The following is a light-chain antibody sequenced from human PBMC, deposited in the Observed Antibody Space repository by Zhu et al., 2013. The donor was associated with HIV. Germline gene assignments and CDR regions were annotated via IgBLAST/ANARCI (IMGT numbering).Light chain of an antibody. Sequence: DIQLTQSPSFLSASVGDRVTITCRASQDIGKYLAWYQQKPGKAPTLLVYAASTTADEVPSRFSGRGSGTEFTLTIGSLHPEDFATYYCLQDYNYPWTFGQGTKVEIK. CDR1: QDIGKY. CDR3: LQDYNYPWT. J-gene: IGKJ1*01. V-gene: IGKV1-9*01. CDR2: AAS.